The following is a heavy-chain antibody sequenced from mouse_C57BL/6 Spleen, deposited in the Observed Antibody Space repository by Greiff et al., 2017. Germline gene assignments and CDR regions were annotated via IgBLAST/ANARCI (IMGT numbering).Heavy chain of an antibody. J-gene: IGHJ4*01. CDR3: ARQAVGAMDY. CDR2: ISNGGGST. V-gene: IGHV5-12*01. D-gene: IGHD3-3*01. CDR1: GFTFSDYY. Sequence: VESGGGLVQPGGSLKLSCAASGFTFSDYYMYWVRQTPEKRLEWVAYISNGGGSTYYPDTVKGRFTISRDNAKNTLYLQMGRLKSEDTAMYYCARQAVGAMDYWGQGTSVTVSS.